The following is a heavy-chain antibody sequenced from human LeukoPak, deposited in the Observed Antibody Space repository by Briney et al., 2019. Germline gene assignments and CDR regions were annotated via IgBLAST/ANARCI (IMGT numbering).Heavy chain of an antibody. V-gene: IGHV4-61*01. J-gene: IGHJ5*02. Sequence: SETLSLTCTVSGVSVSRGSYYWSWIRQPPGKGPEWIGYIDYSGSTNYNPSLKSRVTISVDTSKNQFSLKLSSVTAADTAVYYCARSTYCSSTSCYRQNNWFDPWGQGTLVTVSS. CDR3: ARSTYCSSTSCYRQNNWFDP. CDR2: IDYSGST. CDR1: GVSVSRGSYY. D-gene: IGHD2-2*02.